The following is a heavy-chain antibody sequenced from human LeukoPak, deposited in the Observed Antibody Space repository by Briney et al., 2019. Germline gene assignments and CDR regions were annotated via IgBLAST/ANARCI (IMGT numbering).Heavy chain of an antibody. CDR2: IKQDGSEK. CDR1: GFTFSSYA. CDR3: ARDGGGDYYDSSGYYVDY. V-gene: IGHV3-7*01. D-gene: IGHD3-22*01. J-gene: IGHJ4*02. Sequence: GGSLRLSCAASGFTFSSYAMSWVRQAPGKGLEWVANIKQDGSEKYYVDSVKGRFTISRDNAKNSLYLQMNSLRAEDTAVYYCARDGGGDYYDSSGYYVDYWGQGTLVTVSS.